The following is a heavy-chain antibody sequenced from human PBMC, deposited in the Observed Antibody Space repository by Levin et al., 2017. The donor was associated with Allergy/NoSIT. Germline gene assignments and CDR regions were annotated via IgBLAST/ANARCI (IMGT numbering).Heavy chain of an antibody. Sequence: SETLSLTCTVSGGSISSYYWSWIRQPPGKGLEWIGYIYYSGSTNYNPSLKSRVTISVDTSKNQFSLKLSSVTAADTAVYYCARARMRYCSSTSCYSQVWYYYMDVWGKGTTVTVSS. J-gene: IGHJ6*03. V-gene: IGHV4-59*01. CDR3: ARARMRYCSSTSCYSQVWYYYMDV. CDR2: IYYSGST. CDR1: GGSISSYY. D-gene: IGHD2-2*02.